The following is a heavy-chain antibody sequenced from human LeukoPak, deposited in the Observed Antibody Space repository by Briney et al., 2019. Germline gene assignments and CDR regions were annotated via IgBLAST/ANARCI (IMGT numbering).Heavy chain of an antibody. J-gene: IGHJ5*02. CDR3: AREGNTWLDP. CDR2: IIPILGIA. V-gene: IGHV1-69*04. CDR1: GGTFSSYA. Sequence: SVKVSCKASGGTFSSYAISWVRQAPGQGLEWMGRIIPILGIANYAQKFQGRVTLTTDTSTRTAYMELRSLTSDDTAVYYCAREGNTWLDPWGQGALVTVSS.